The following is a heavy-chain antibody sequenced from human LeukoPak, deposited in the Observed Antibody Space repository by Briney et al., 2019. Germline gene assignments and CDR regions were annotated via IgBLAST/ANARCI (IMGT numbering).Heavy chain of an antibody. J-gene: IGHJ6*03. CDR3: SRLYYGGITYYYYYMDV. CDR2: IYHSGST. Sequence: SETLSLTCAVSGYSISSGYYWGWIRQPPGKGLEWIGSIYHSGSTYYNPSLKSRVTISVDTSKNQFSLKLSSVTAADTAVYYCSRLYYGGITYYYYYMDVWGKGTTVTVSS. D-gene: IGHD4-23*01. CDR1: GYSISSGYY. V-gene: IGHV4-38-2*01.